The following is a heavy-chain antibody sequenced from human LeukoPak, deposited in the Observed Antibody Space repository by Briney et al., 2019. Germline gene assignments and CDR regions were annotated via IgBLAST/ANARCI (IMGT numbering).Heavy chain of an antibody. J-gene: IGHJ4*02. Sequence: SETLSLTCTVSGGSISSSSYYWGWIRQPPGKGLEWIGSIYYSGSTYYNPSLKSRVTISVDTSKNQFSLKLGSVTAADTAVYYCASHLRIAAAGINSDYWGQGTLVTVSS. CDR1: GGSISSSSYY. V-gene: IGHV4-39*07. CDR3: ASHLRIAAAGINSDY. CDR2: IYYSGST. D-gene: IGHD6-13*01.